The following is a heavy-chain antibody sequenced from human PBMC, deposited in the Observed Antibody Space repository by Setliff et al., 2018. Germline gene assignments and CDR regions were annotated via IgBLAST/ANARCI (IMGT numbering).Heavy chain of an antibody. Sequence: GGSLRLSCAASGFSFSGSAVYWVRQASAKGLEWIGRIRGRTDNYATAYAASVRGRFTISRDDSKNTAYLQMNSLKTEDTAVYYCTFARDGYDVFDIWGQGTLVTVSS. J-gene: IGHJ4*02. V-gene: IGHV3-73*01. D-gene: IGHD3-16*01. CDR1: GFSFSGSA. CDR3: TFARDGYDVFDI. CDR2: IRGRTDNYAT.